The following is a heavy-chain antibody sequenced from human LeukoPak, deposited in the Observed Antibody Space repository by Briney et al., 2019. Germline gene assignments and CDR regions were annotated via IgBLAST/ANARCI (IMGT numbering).Heavy chain of an antibody. V-gene: IGHV1-46*01. Sequence: ASVKVSCKASGYTFTSYYMHWVRQVPGQGLEWMGIINPSGGSTSYAQKFQGRVTMTRDTSTSTVYMGLSSLRSEDTAVYYCARFMVRGANAFDCWGQGTLVTVSS. D-gene: IGHD3-10*01. CDR2: INPSGGST. CDR3: ARFMVRGANAFDC. CDR1: GYTFTSYY. J-gene: IGHJ4*02.